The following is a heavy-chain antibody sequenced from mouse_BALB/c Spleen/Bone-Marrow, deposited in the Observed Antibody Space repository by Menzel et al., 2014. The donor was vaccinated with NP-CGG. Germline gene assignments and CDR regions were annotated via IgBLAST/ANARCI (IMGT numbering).Heavy chain of an antibody. V-gene: IGHV1S81*02. D-gene: IGHD2-1*01. J-gene: IGHJ4*01. CDR3: SRGGNFDVMDY. CDR1: GYTFTSYY. Sequence: VQLQQSGAELVKPGASVKLSCKASGYTFTSYYMFWVKQRPGQGLEWIGGINPSNGANNFNEKFKSKATLTVDKSSSTAYMQLSSLTSEDSAVYYCSRGGNFDVMDYRGQGTSVTVSS. CDR2: INPSNGAN.